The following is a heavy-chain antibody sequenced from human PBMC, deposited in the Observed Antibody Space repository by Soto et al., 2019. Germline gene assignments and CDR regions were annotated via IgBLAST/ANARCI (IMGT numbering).Heavy chain of an antibody. CDR3: AHKSDGSRGFTY. Sequence: QITLKESGPTLVKPTQTLTLTCTFSGFSLSINGVAVGWIRQPPGQALEWLALIYWDDDQRYNPSLKNRLTIXKXXSRNQVVLTMTNMDPVDTATYYCAHKSDGSRGFTYWGQGTLVTVSS. CDR1: GFSLSINGVA. J-gene: IGHJ4*02. D-gene: IGHD3-10*01. CDR2: IYWDDDQ. V-gene: IGHV2-5*02.